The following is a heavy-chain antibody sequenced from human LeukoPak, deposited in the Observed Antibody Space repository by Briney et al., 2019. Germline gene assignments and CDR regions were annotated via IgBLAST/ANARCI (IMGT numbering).Heavy chain of an antibody. J-gene: IGHJ4*02. D-gene: IGHD2-8*01. V-gene: IGHV1-2*02. CDR2: INPNSGGT. CDR3: VRDIVLMIDY. Sequence: GASVTVSCKTSGYTFTGYYMHWVRQAPGPGLEWMGWINPNSGGTNYAQQLQGRDTMTRVTAISTAYMELSRLRSNDTAVYYCVRDIVLMIDYCGQGSPVTASS. CDR1: GYTFTGYY.